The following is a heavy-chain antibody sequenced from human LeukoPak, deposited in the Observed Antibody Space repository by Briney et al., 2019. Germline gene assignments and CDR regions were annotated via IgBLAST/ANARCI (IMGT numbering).Heavy chain of an antibody. D-gene: IGHD2-8*01. Sequence: ASVKVSCKVSGYTLSELSMHWVRQAPGKGLEWMGGFDPEDGETIYAQKFQGRVTMTEDTSTDTAYMELSSLRSEDTAVYYCATAAGRGLYPFLDYWGQGTPVTGSS. V-gene: IGHV1-24*01. CDR1: GYTLSELS. J-gene: IGHJ4*02. CDR3: ATAAGRGLYPFLDY. CDR2: FDPEDGET.